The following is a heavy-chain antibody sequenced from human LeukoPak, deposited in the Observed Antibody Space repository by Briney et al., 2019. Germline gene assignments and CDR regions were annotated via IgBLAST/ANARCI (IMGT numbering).Heavy chain of an antibody. J-gene: IGHJ4*02. D-gene: IGHD6-19*01. Sequence: GGSLRLSCAASGFTFSGYVMNWVRQAPGKGLEWVSTISGSGGSTYYADSVKGRFAISRDSSKNTLYLQMSSLRAEDTAVYYCTTDSTTSVAGIFDSRGQGTLVTVSS. V-gene: IGHV3-23*01. CDR1: GFTFSGYV. CDR2: ISGSGGST. CDR3: TTDSTTSVAGIFDS.